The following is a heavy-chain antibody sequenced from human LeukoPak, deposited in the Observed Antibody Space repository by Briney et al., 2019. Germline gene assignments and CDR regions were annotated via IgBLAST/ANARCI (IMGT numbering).Heavy chain of an antibody. CDR2: ISSSSSTI. D-gene: IGHD1-7*01. Sequence: GGSLRLSCAGCGFSFSTYTMNWVGQAPGKGLDWVSYISSSSSTIYYADSVKGRFPISRDNTKDSLYLHMNSLRDEDTAVYYCAIDACELPLDAFDIWGQATMATVSS. V-gene: IGHV3-48*02. CDR3: AIDACELPLDAFDI. J-gene: IGHJ3*02. CDR1: GFSFSTYT.